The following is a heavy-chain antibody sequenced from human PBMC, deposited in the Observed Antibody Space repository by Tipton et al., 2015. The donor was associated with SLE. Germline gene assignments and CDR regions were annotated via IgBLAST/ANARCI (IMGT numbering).Heavy chain of an antibody. V-gene: IGHV5-51*03. Sequence: QLVQSGAEVKKPGESLKISCKASGYSFNTYWIAWVRQMPGKGLEWMGIIYPDDSDSRYSPSFQGQVTITADKSINTAYLQWSSLKASDTAFYYCARRKPTSWTTMISPRDYWGQGTLVTVSS. D-gene: IGHD3/OR15-3a*01. CDR1: GYSFNTYW. J-gene: IGHJ4*02. CDR2: IYPDDSDS. CDR3: ARRKPTSWTTMISPRDY.